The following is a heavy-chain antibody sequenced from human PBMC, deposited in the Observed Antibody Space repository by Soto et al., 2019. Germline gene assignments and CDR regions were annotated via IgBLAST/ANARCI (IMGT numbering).Heavy chain of an antibody. D-gene: IGHD2-2*01. Sequence: PSETLSLTCSVSGGSISSSRYSWGWIRQPPGEGLEWIGNIYYSGSTYYNPSLKSPVTTSVDTSKNQFSLRVRSVTAADTAMYYCARVLGYCSRTTCNGLSIENWFDPWGQGTLVTVSS. CDR3: ARVLGYCSRTTCNGLSIENWFDP. CDR1: GGSISSSRYS. V-gene: IGHV4-39*01. CDR2: IYYSGST. J-gene: IGHJ5*02.